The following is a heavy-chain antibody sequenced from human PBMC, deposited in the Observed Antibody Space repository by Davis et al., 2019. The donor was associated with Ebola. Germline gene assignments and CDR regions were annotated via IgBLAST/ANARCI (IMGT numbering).Heavy chain of an antibody. CDR2: IRSKANSYAT. J-gene: IGHJ5*02. CDR3: TRHRDLHNWFDP. Sequence: GESLKISCAASGFTVSSNYMSWVRQASGKGLEWVGRIRSKANSYATAYAASVKGRFTISRDDSKNTAYLQMNSLKTEDTAVYYCTRHRDLHNWFDPWGQGTLVTVSS. V-gene: IGHV3-73*01. CDR1: GFTVSSNY.